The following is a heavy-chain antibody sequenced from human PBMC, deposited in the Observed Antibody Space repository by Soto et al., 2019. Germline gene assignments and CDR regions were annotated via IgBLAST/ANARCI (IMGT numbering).Heavy chain of an antibody. CDR2: INADNGDT. J-gene: IGHJ6*02. CDR1: GYSFTSNA. CDR3: GRDHVVGAHTISWYSAPPYYYGLDV. V-gene: IGHV1-3*03. D-gene: IGHD6-13*01. Sequence: ASVKVSCKASGYSFTSNAIHWVRQAPGPRLEWMGWINADNGDTKYSLEFQGRLTITRDRSATTDHMELSSLISEDTAVYYCGRDHVVGAHTISWYSAPPYYYGLDVWGQGTTVTVSS.